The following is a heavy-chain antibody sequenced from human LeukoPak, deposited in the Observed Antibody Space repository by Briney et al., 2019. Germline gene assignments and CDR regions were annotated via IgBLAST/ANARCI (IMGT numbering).Heavy chain of an antibody. J-gene: IGHJ4*02. D-gene: IGHD3-9*01. Sequence: PSETLSLTCAVYGGSFSGYYWSWIRQPPGKGLEWIGEINHSGSTNYNPSLKSRVTISVDTSKNQFSLKLSSVTAADTAVYYCARRGYKDILTGFYTRIFDYWAQGTLVTVSS. CDR3: ARRGYKDILTGFYTRIFDY. V-gene: IGHV4-34*01. CDR1: GGSFSGYY. CDR2: INHSGST.